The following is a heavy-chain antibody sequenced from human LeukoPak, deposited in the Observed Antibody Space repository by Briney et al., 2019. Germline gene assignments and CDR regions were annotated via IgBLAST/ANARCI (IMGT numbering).Heavy chain of an antibody. CDR2: ISSSSSYI. D-gene: IGHD3-16*01. CDR1: GFTFSSYS. CDR3: ASLIGDVWPMNWDYFDY. Sequence: GGSLRLSCAASGFTFSSYSMNWVRQAPGKGLEWVSSISSSSSYIYYADSVKGRFTISRDNAKNSLYLQMNSLRAEDTAVYYCASLIGDVWPMNWDYFDYWGQGTLVTVSS. V-gene: IGHV3-21*01. J-gene: IGHJ4*02.